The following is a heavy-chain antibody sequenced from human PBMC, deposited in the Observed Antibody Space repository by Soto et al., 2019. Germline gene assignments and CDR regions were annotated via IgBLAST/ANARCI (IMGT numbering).Heavy chain of an antibody. CDR3: AKDRADFWSGYYTGWISDYYYGMDV. D-gene: IGHD3-3*01. CDR2: ISGSGGST. V-gene: IGHV3-23*01. J-gene: IGHJ6*02. Sequence: EVQLLESGGGLVQPGGSLRLSCAASGFTFSSYAMSWVRQAPGKGLEWVSAISGSGGSTYYADSVKGRFTISRDNSKNTLYLQINSLRAEDTAVYYCAKDRADFWSGYYTGWISDYYYGMDVWGQGTTVTVSS. CDR1: GFTFSSYA.